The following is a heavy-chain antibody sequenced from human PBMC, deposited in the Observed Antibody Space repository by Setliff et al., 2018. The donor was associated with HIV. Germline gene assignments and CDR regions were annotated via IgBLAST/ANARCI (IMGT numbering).Heavy chain of an antibody. D-gene: IGHD2-21*02. CDR1: GFSFSSYA. CDR2: ISGSGGST. J-gene: IGHJ4*02. CDR3: AKIGLGRHGGNSFHY. V-gene: IGHV3-23*01. Sequence: GGSLRLSCAASGFSFSSYAMSWVRQAPGKGLEWVSGISGSGGSTYYADSVKGRFTISRDNSKNTLYLQMNSLRAEDTAVYYCAKIGLGRHGGNSFHYWGQGTLVTVSS.